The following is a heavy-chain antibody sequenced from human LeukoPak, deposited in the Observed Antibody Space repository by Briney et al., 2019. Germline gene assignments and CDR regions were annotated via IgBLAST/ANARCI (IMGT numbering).Heavy chain of an antibody. CDR3: ARASYGDYAHIDY. V-gene: IGHV4-31*03. J-gene: IGHJ4*02. CDR2: IYYSGST. D-gene: IGHD4-17*01. Sequence: PSQTLSLTCTVSGGSISSGGYYWSWIRQHPGKGLEWIGYIYYSGSTYYNPSLKSRVTISVDTSKNQFSLKLSSVTAADTAVYYCARASYGDYAHIDYWGQGTLVTVSS. CDR1: GGSISSGGYY.